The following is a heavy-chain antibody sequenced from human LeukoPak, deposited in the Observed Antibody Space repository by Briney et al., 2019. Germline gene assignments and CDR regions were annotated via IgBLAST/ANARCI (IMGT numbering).Heavy chain of an antibody. Sequence: GGSLRLSCAASGFTFSSYGMHWVRQAPGKGLEWVAVIWYDGSNKYYADSVKGRFTISRDNSKNTLYLQMNSLRAEDTAVYYCARDLRRGSSSWYSNYWGQGTLVTVSS. CDR2: IWYDGSNK. CDR3: ARDLRRGSSSWYSNY. V-gene: IGHV3-33*01. CDR1: GFTFSSYG. J-gene: IGHJ4*02. D-gene: IGHD6-13*01.